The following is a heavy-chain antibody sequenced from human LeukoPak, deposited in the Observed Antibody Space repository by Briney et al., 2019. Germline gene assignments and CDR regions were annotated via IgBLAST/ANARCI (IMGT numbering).Heavy chain of an antibody. CDR2: IHSSGNT. V-gene: IGHV4-30-4*01. CDR1: GDSISRGYY. D-gene: IGHD3-10*01. CDR3: ASGYGSGWLDS. J-gene: IGHJ5*01. Sequence: SETLSLTCTVSGDSISRGYYWVWIGQPPGKGLEWIGNIHSSGNTYYNPSLQNRLIISRDTNEDPLSLTLTSVTAADTAVYFCASGYGSGWLDSWGQGTQVTVSS.